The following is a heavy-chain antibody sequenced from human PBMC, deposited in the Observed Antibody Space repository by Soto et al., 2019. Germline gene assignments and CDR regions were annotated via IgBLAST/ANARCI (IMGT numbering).Heavy chain of an antibody. CDR2: IWYDGSNK. D-gene: IGHD2-21*02. CDR1: GFTFSSYG. V-gene: IGHV3-33*01. Sequence: GGSLRLSCAASGFTFSSYGMHWVRQAPGKGLEWVAVIWYDGSNKYYADSVKGRFTISRDNSKNTLYLQMNSLRAEDTAVYYCAREAYCGGDCYSSDAFDIWGQETMVT. J-gene: IGHJ3*02. CDR3: AREAYCGGDCYSSDAFDI.